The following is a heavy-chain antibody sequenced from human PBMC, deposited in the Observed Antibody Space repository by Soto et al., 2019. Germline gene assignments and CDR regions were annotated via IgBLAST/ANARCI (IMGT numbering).Heavy chain of an antibody. Sequence: QVQLQESGPGLVKPSQTLSLTCTVSGGSISSGGYYWSWIRQHPGKGLEWIGYIYFSGSTYYNPSLKSRVTISVDTSKNQYPLKLSSVTAADTAVYYCERSPHIQLWSYPSDYWGQATLVTVSS. D-gene: IGHD5-18*01. J-gene: IGHJ4*02. V-gene: IGHV4-31*03. CDR2: IYFSGST. CDR1: GGSISSGGYY. CDR3: ERSPHIQLWSYPSDY.